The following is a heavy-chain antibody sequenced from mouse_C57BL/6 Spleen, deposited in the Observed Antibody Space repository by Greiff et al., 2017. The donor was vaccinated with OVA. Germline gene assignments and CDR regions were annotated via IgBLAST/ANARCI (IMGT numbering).Heavy chain of an antibody. CDR3: AREWAYSNWFDY. V-gene: IGHV1-61*01. CDR2: IYPSDSET. CDR1: GYTFTSYW. Sequence: QVQLQQPGAELVRPGSSVKLSCKASGYTFTSYWMDWVKQRPGQGLEWIGNIYPSDSETHYNQKFKDKATLTVDKSSSTAYMQLSSLTSEDSAVYYCAREWAYSNWFDYWGQGTTLTVSS. D-gene: IGHD2-5*01. J-gene: IGHJ2*01.